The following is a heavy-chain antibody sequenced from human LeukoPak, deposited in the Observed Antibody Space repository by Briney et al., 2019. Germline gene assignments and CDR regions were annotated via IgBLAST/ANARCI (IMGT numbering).Heavy chain of an antibody. V-gene: IGHV3-64*01. Sequence: GGSLRLSCAASGFTFSSYAMHWVRQAPGKGLEYVSAISSNGGSTYYANSVKGRFTISRDNSKNTLYLQMGSLRAEDMAVYYCARVAPRPYYYYYYYMDVWGKGTTVTISS. CDR1: GFTFSSYA. J-gene: IGHJ6*03. CDR2: ISSNGGST. CDR3: ARVAPRPYYYYYYYMDV.